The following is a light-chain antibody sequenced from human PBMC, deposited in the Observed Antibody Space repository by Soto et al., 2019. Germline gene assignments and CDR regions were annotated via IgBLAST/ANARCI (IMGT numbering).Light chain of an antibody. CDR1: QSISSY. Sequence: DIQMTQSPSSLSASVGDRVTITGRASQSISSYLNWYQQKPGKAPKLLIYAASSLQSGVPSRFSGSGSGTEFTLTISRVQPEDFATYYCQQYETYLKTFGQGTKVDIK. CDR3: QQYETYLKT. V-gene: IGKV1-39*01. CDR2: AAS. J-gene: IGKJ1*01.